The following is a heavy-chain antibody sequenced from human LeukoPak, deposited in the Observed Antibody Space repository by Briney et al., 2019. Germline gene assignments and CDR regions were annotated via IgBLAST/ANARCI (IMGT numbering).Heavy chain of an antibody. CDR1: AGSMRSHY. J-gene: IGHJ4*02. D-gene: IGHD5-18*01. V-gene: IGHV4-59*11. Sequence: PSETLSLTCSVSAGSMRSHYWSWIRQPPGKGLEWMGFIYYSGTTRYKSSLQSRVTISADTSKNQFSLKLTSVTAADTAVYYCARGRTAMVTNWGQGTLVTVSS. CDR3: ARGRTAMVTN. CDR2: IYYSGTT.